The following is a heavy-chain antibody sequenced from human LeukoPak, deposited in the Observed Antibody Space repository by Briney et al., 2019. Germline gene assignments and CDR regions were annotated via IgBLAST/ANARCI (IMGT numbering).Heavy chain of an antibody. Sequence: GGSLRLSCAASGFTFSSYAMHWVRQAPGKGLEWVAVISYDGSNKYYADSVKGRFTISRDNSKNTLYLQMNSLRAEDTAVYYCAKNPRNAGATLDYWGQGTLVTVSS. CDR3: AKNPRNAGATLDY. CDR1: GFTFSSYA. J-gene: IGHJ4*02. D-gene: IGHD1-26*01. V-gene: IGHV3-30-3*01. CDR2: ISYDGSNK.